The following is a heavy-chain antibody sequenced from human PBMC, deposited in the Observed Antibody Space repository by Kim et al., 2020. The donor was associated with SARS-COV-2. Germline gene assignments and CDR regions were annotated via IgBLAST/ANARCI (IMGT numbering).Heavy chain of an antibody. Sequence: SETLSLTCTVSGGSISSSNYYWGWIRQPPGKGLEWIGTIYYSGSTYYNPSLKSRVTISVDTSKNQFSLKLSSVTAADTAVYYCTRLPRYYDSSGYYQDYFDYWGQGTPVTVSS. CDR3: TRLPRYYDSSGYYQDYFDY. V-gene: IGHV4-39*01. CDR2: IYYSGST. CDR1: GGSISSSNYY. J-gene: IGHJ4*02. D-gene: IGHD3-22*01.